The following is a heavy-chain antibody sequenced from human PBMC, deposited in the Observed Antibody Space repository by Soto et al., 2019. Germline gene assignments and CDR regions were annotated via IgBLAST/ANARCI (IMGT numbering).Heavy chain of an antibody. V-gene: IGHV3-21*01. CDR1: GFTFSSYS. CDR3: ARDLSGYSGSNYGMDV. Sequence: GGSLRLSCAASGFTFSSYSMNWVRQAPGKGLEWVSSISSSSYIYYADSVKGRFTISRDNAKNSLYLQMNSLRAEDTAVYYCARDLSGYSGSNYGMDVWGQGTTVTVSS. D-gene: IGHD5-18*01. J-gene: IGHJ6*02. CDR2: ISSSSYI.